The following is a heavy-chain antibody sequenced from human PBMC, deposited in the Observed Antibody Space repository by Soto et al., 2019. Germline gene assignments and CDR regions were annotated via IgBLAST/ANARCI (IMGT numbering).Heavy chain of an antibody. CDR2: IYYSGNT. D-gene: IGHD5-12*01. Sequence: SETLSLTCTVSGGSIGSDNYYWGWIRQPPEKGLEWIGSIYYSGNTHSNPSLMSRVSMSLDKSKNHFYLNLTSVTAADTAMYYCVRHRVRWLQCPIDFWCQGTSVTVFS. J-gene: IGHJ4*02. CDR3: VRHRVRWLQCPIDF. V-gene: IGHV4-39*01. CDR1: GGSIGSDNYY.